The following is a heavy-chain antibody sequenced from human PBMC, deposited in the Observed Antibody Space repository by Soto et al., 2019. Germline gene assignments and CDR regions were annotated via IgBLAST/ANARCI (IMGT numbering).Heavy chain of an antibody. V-gene: IGHV1-2*04. CDR3: ARGKSRITIFGVASPSTDY. CDR2: INPNSGGT. D-gene: IGHD3-3*01. J-gene: IGHJ4*02. CDR1: GYTFTGYY. Sequence: ASVKVSCKASGYTFTGYYMHWVRQAPGQGLEWMGWINPNSGGTNYAQKFQGWVTMTRDTSISTAHMELSRLRSDDTAVYYCARGKSRITIFGVASPSTDYWGQGTLVTVSS.